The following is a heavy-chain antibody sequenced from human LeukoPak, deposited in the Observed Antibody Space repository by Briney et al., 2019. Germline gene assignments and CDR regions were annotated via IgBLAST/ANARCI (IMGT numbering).Heavy chain of an antibody. Sequence: GGTLRLSCAASGFTFSSYVMSWVRQAPGKGLEWVSAISNSGDNTYYADSVKGRFTISRDNSKNTLYLQMNSLRAEDTAVYYCAKDYYDSSGYTYYYYYMDVWGKGTTVTVSS. D-gene: IGHD3-22*01. J-gene: IGHJ6*03. V-gene: IGHV3-23*01. CDR1: GFTFSSYV. CDR3: AKDYYDSSGYTYYYYYMDV. CDR2: ISNSGDNT.